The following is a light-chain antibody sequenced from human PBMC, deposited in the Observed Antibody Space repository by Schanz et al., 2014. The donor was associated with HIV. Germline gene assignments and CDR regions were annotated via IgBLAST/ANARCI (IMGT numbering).Light chain of an antibody. V-gene: IGKV1-5*03. CDR1: QSVSTW. Sequence: DIQMTQSPSTLSASVGDRISITCRASQSVSTWLAWYQQKPGKAPKLLISEASILETGVPSTFSGSGSGTDFTLTITSLQPDDFATYYCQQFKSYPFTFGGGTKVEIK. J-gene: IGKJ4*01. CDR2: EAS. CDR3: QQFKSYPFT.